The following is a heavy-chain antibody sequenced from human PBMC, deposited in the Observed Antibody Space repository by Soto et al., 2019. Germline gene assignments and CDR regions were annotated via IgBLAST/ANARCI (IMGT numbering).Heavy chain of an antibody. J-gene: IGHJ3*02. CDR3: AKGSSGWYYRAFDI. CDR2: ISWNSGSI. CDR1: GFTFDDYA. D-gene: IGHD6-19*01. V-gene: IGHV3-9*01. Sequence: AGGSLRLSCAASGFTFDDYAMHWVRQAPGKGLEWVSGISWNSGSIGYADSVKGRFTISRDNAKNSLYLQMNSLRAEDTALYYCAKGSSGWYYRAFDIWGQGTMVTV.